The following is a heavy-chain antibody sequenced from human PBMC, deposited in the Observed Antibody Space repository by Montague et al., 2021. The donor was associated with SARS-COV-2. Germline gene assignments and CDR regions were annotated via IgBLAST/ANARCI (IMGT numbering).Heavy chain of an antibody. CDR1: GDSITSSRYY. Sequence: SQTLSLTCTVSGDSITSSRYYWSWIRQPPGKGLEWIGSINYSAATYYNPSLKSRLTISVDTSKNHFSLKLTSVTASDSAVYYCARPIYDNSSDWSFDVWGQGTMVTVSS. V-gene: IGHV4-39*02. CDR2: INYSAAT. J-gene: IGHJ3*01. D-gene: IGHD3-22*01. CDR3: ARPIYDNSSDWSFDV.